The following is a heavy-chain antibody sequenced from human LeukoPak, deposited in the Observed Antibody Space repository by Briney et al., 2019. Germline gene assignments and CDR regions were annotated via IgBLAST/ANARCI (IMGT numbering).Heavy chain of an antibody. J-gene: IGHJ4*02. CDR3: ASNSEYCSGGSCYGGERDY. CDR1: GFTFSSYS. CDR2: ISSSSSYI. Sequence: GVSLRLSCAASGFTFSSYSMNWVRQAPGKGLEWVSSISSSSSYIYYADSVKGRFTISRDNAKNSLYLQMNSLRAEDTAVYYCASNSEYCSGGSCYGGERDYWGQGTLVTVSS. D-gene: IGHD2-15*01. V-gene: IGHV3-21*01.